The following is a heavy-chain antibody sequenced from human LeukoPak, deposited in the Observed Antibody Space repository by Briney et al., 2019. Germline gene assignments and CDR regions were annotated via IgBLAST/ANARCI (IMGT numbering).Heavy chain of an antibody. J-gene: IGHJ4*02. Sequence: ASVKVSCKASGYTFTGYYIHWVRQAPGQGLEWMGFINPNTGGTSYAQKFQARVTMTRDTSISTASMELARLRSDDTAVYYCARDASGNDYWGQGTLVTVSS. CDR1: GYTFTGYY. CDR2: INPNTGGT. V-gene: IGHV1-2*02. CDR3: ARDASGNDY.